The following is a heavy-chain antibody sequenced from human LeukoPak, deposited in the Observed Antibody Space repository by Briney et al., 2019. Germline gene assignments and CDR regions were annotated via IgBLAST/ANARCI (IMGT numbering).Heavy chain of an antibody. CDR3: AKDPAYYYDSSGYVGY. CDR1: GFTFSSYA. CDR2: ISGSGGST. J-gene: IGHJ4*02. D-gene: IGHD3-22*01. Sequence: AGGSLRLSCAASGFTFSSYAMSWVRQAPGKGLEWVSAISGSGGSTYYADSVKGRFTISRDNSKNTLYLQMNSLRAEDTAVYYCAKDPAYYYDSSGYVGYWGQGTLVTVSS. V-gene: IGHV3-23*01.